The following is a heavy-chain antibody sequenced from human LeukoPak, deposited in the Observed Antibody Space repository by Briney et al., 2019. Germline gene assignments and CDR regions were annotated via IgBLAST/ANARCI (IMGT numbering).Heavy chain of an antibody. CDR1: GGSISSGDYF. CDR2: IYYSGST. J-gene: IGHJ4*02. V-gene: IGHV4-30-4*08. Sequence: SETLSLTCTVSGGSISSGDYFWSWIRQPPGKGLEWIGYIYYSGSTYYNPSLKSRVTISVDTSKNQFSLKLSSVTAADTAVYYCARGSDIVFDYWGQGTLVTVSS. CDR3: ARGSDIVFDY. D-gene: IGHD2-15*01.